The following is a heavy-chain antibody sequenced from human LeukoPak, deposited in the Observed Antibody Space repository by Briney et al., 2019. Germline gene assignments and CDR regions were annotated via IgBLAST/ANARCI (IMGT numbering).Heavy chain of an antibody. J-gene: IGHJ4*02. Sequence: GRSLRLSCAASGFTFSSYGMHWVRQAPGKGLEWVALISYDGSNKYYADSVKGRFTISRDNSKNTVYLQMNSLRAEDTAVYYCAKDGMYYYGSSGYHHLDYWGQGTLVTASS. CDR1: GFTFSSYG. CDR3: AKDGMYYYGSSGYHHLDY. D-gene: IGHD3-22*01. CDR2: ISYDGSNK. V-gene: IGHV3-30*18.